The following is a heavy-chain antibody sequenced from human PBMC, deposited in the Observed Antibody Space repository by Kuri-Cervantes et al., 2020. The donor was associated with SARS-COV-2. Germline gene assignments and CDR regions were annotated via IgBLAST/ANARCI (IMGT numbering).Heavy chain of an antibody. Sequence: ASLTLSCNASGYTFTDYYMHWVRQAPGQGLEWMGWINPNSGGTNYAQKFQGRVTMTRDTSISTAYMELSRLRSDDTAVYYCARQVVVPAYGMDVWGQGTTVTVSS. CDR3: ARQVVVPAYGMDV. J-gene: IGHJ6*02. CDR1: GYTFTDYY. V-gene: IGHV1-2*02. CDR2: INPNSGGT. D-gene: IGHD2-2*01.